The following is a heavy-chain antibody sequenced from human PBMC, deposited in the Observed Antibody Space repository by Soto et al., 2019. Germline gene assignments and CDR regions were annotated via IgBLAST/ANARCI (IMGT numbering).Heavy chain of an antibody. J-gene: IGHJ4*02. V-gene: IGHV1-18*04. CDR3: ARAPQTVAGAGIWY. D-gene: IGHD6-13*01. CDR2: IRGYNGDT. CDR1: GYTFTSYG. Sequence: QVQLVQSGGEVKKPGASVKVSCKASGYTFTSYGISWVRQAPGQGLEWMGWIRGYNGDTNYAQKLQGRVTMTTDTSTSTAYMELRSLRSDDTAVYYCARAPQTVAGAGIWYWGQGTLVTVSS.